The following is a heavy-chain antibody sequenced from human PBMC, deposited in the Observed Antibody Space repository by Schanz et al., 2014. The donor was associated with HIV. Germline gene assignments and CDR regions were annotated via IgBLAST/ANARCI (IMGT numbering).Heavy chain of an antibody. V-gene: IGHV1-18*01. J-gene: IGHJ3*02. CDR2: ISAYNGNT. CDR3: ARGLGDSSSSEPFDI. Sequence: QVQLVQSGAEVKKPGASVKVSCKASGYTFTSYGISWVRQAPGQGLEWMGWISAYNGNTDYEQKLQGRVTLTTDTSTSTAYMELRSLRSHDTAVYYCARGLGDSSSSEPFDIWGQGTKVTVSS. D-gene: IGHD6-6*01. CDR1: GYTFTSYG.